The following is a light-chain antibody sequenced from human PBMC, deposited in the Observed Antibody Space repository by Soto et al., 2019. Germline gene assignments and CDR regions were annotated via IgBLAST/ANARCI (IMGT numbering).Light chain of an antibody. Sequence: DFRMTQSPSTLSAFVGDRVTITCRANQSISSWLAWYQQKPGKAPNLLIYEASSLQSGVPSRFSGSGSGAEFTLTISSLQPDDFATYYCQQYNSSPLTFGGGTKVEIK. CDR1: QSISSW. J-gene: IGKJ4*01. V-gene: IGKV1-5*01. CDR2: EAS. CDR3: QQYNSSPLT.